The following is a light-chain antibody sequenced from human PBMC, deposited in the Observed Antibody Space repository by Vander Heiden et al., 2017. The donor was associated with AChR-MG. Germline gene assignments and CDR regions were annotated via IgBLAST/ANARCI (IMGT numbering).Light chain of an antibody. CDR1: QTINNY. J-gene: IGKJ2*01. CDR3: QQTDSTPHT. V-gene: IGKV1-39*01. CDR2: AAS. Sequence: DIQMTQSPSSLSASVGDRVTITCRASQTINNYLNWYRQRPRKAPELLIYAASSLQSGVPSRFSGSGSGTDFTLTISRLQPEDFATYYCQQTDSTPHTFGQGTKLEIK.